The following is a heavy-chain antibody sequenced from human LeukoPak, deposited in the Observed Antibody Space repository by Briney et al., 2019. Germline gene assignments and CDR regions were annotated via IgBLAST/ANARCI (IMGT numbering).Heavy chain of an antibody. Sequence: ASVKVSCKASGYTFTSHYMHWVRQAPGQGLEWMGIINPSGGSTSYAQKFQGRVTMTRDTSTSTVYMELSSLRSEDTAVYYCARVTYYTYYYDSSGYRYYFDYWGQRTLVTVSS. CDR1: GYTFTSHY. CDR2: INPSGGST. V-gene: IGHV1-46*01. CDR3: ARVTYYTYYYDSSGYRYYFDY. D-gene: IGHD3-22*01. J-gene: IGHJ4*02.